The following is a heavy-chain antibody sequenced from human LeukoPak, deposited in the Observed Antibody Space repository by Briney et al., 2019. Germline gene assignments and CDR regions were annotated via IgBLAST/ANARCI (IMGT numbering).Heavy chain of an antibody. D-gene: IGHD2-2*01. CDR1: GFIFNNYG. J-gene: IGHJ4*02. CDR2: IWYDGSNK. V-gene: IGHV3-33*07. Sequence: TGGSLRLSCAASGFIFNNYGMYWVRQAPGKGLEWVAIIWYDGSNKYYADSVKGRFTMSRDNSRNILYLQMNSLRAEDTAVYYCARDTEVDCSTTSCFPFDFWGQGTLVTVSS. CDR3: ARDTEVDCSTTSCFPFDF.